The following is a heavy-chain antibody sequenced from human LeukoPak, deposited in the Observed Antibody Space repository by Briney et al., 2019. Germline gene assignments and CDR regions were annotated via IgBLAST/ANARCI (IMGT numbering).Heavy chain of an antibody. D-gene: IGHD4-23*01. Sequence: ASVKVSCKSSGYTFNSYGITWVRQAPGQGLEWMGWISAYNGNTNYAQKLQGRVTVTTDTSTSTAYMELRSLRSDDTAVYYCARGEGGNPSDYWGQGTLVTVSS. CDR2: ISAYNGNT. CDR3: ARGEGGNPSDY. J-gene: IGHJ4*02. V-gene: IGHV1-18*01. CDR1: GYTFNSYG.